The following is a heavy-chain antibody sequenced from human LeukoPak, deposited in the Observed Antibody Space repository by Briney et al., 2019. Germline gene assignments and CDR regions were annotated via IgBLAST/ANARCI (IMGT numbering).Heavy chain of an antibody. V-gene: IGHV4-59*12. CDR3: ARDRTIAAAGTMDY. CDR2: IYYSGST. Sequence: SETLSLTFTVSGGSISSYYWSWIRQPPGKGLEWIGYIYYSGSTNYNPSLKSRVTISVDTSKNQFSLKLSSVTAADTAVYYCARDRTIAAAGTMDYWGQGILVTVSS. D-gene: IGHD6-13*01. J-gene: IGHJ4*02. CDR1: GGSISSYY.